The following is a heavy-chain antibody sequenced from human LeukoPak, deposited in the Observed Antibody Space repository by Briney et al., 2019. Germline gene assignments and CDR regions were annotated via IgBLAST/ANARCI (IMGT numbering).Heavy chain of an antibody. CDR3: AREISSSWSDYFDY. Sequence: GGSLRLSCAASGFPFSSYWMSWVRQAPGKGLEWLGNIKQDGSEKYYVDSVKGRFTISRDNAKNSLYLQMNSLRAEDTAVYYCAREISSSWSDYFDYWGPGNPGHRLL. J-gene: IGHJ4*02. V-gene: IGHV3-7*01. D-gene: IGHD6-13*01. CDR1: GFPFSSYW. CDR2: IKQDGSEK.